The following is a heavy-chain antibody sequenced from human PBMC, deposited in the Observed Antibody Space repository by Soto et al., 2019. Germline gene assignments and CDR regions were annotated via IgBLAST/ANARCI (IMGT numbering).Heavy chain of an antibody. CDR2: ISSSSSYI. CDR1: AFTFSSYS. CDR3: ARGSSVVRHYYYGMDV. J-gene: IGHJ6*02. V-gene: IGHV3-21*02. Sequence: EVQLVESGGGLVKPGGSLRLSCAASAFTFSSYSMTWVRQAPGKGLEWVSSISSSSSYIYYADSVKGRFTISRDNAKNSLYLQMNSLRAEDTAVYYCARGSSVVRHYYYGMDVWGQGTTVTVSS. D-gene: IGHD2-15*01.